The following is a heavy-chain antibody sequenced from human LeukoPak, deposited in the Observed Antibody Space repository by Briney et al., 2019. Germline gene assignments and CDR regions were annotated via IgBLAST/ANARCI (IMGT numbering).Heavy chain of an antibody. Sequence: GGSLRLSCAASGFTFSSYWMSWVRQAPGKGLEWVSIMHSVGTTYYADSVKGRFTFSRDNSKNTLYLQMNNLRAEDTAVYYCARDGSSGRGYYYYYGMDVWGEGTTVTVSS. V-gene: IGHV3-53*01. CDR3: ARDGSSGRGYYYYYGMDV. CDR1: GFTFSSYW. D-gene: IGHD1-26*01. CDR2: MHSVGTT. J-gene: IGHJ6*04.